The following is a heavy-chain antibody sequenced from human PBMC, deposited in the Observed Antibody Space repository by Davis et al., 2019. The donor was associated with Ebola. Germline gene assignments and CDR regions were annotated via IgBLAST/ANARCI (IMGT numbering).Heavy chain of an antibody. V-gene: IGHV4-34*01. J-gene: IGHJ4*02. CDR3: ARPVYPQRFDY. CDR2: INHSGST. D-gene: IGHD2-8*01. Sequence: MPGGSLRLSCAVYRGSFSGYYWSWIRQPPGKGLEWIGEINHSGSTNYNPSLKSRVTISVDTSKNQFSLKLSSVTAADTAVYYCARPVYPQRFDYWGQGTLVTVSS. CDR1: RGSFSGYY.